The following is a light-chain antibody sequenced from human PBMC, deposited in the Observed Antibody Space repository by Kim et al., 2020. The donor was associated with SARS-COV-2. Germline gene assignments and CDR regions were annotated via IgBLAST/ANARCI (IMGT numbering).Light chain of an antibody. CDR1: NNNVGNQG. CDR2: RNN. J-gene: IGLJ3*02. V-gene: IGLV10-54*04. CDR3: SAWDSSLNVWV. Sequence: LTQPRSVSKGLGQTATLTCTGNNNNVGNQGAAWLQQHQGHPPKLLSYRNNNRPSGISERFSASRSGDTASLTITGLQPEDETDYYCSAWDSSLNVWV.